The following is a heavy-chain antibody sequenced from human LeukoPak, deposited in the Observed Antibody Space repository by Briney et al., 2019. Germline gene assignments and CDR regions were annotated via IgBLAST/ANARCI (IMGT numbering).Heavy chain of an antibody. V-gene: IGHV1-69*05. J-gene: IGHJ5*02. CDR1: GGTFSSYA. CDR3: ARSEVGAIGWFDP. Sequence: ASVKVSCKASGGTFSSYAISWVRQAPGQGLEWMGGIIPIFGTANYAQKFQGRVTITTDESTSTAYMELSSPRSEDTAVYYCARSEVGAIGWFDPWGQGTLVTVSS. CDR2: IIPIFGTA. D-gene: IGHD1-26*01.